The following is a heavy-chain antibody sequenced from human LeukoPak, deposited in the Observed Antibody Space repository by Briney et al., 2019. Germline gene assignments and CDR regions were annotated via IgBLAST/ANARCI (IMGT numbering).Heavy chain of an antibody. CDR3: ARDDRMSAFDI. V-gene: IGHV4-4*07. CDR1: GGSISSYY. J-gene: IGHJ3*02. Sequence: SETLSLTCTVSGGSISSYYGSWIRQPAGKGLEWIGRIYASGSTDYNPSLKSRITMSVDTSKNQFSLKLSSVTAADTAVYYCARDDRMSAFDIWGQGTMVTISS. CDR2: IYASGST.